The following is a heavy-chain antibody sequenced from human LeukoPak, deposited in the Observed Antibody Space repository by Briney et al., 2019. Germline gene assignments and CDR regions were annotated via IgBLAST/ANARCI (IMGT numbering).Heavy chain of an antibody. CDR1: GFTFSSYS. J-gene: IGHJ5*02. CDR2: ISSSSSYI. V-gene: IGHV3-21*01. D-gene: IGHD3-9*01. CDR3: ARAHYDILTGYYQGSLAGYNWFDP. Sequence: PGGSLRLSCAASGFTFSSYSMNWVRQAPGKGLEWVSSISSSSSYIYYADSVKGRFTISRDNAKNSLYLQMNSLRAEDTAVYYCARAHYDILTGYYQGSLAGYNWFDPWGQGTLVTVSS.